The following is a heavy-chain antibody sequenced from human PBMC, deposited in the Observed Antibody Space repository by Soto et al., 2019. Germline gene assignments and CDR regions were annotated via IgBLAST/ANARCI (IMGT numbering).Heavy chain of an antibody. V-gene: IGHV3-48*02. D-gene: IGHD3-22*01. Sequence: GGSLRLSCAASGFTFSRYGMHWVRQAPGKGLEWVAYITSSGSNIYYADSVKGRFTISRDNAKNSLYLQMNSLRDEDTAVYYWARDRGYYYDSSGYYVFDYWGQGTLVTVSS. CDR2: ITSSGSNI. J-gene: IGHJ4*02. CDR1: GFTFSRYG. CDR3: ARDRGYYYDSSGYYVFDY.